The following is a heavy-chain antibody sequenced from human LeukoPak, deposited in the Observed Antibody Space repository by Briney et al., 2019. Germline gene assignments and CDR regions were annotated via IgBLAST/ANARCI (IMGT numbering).Heavy chain of an antibody. J-gene: IGHJ4*02. V-gene: IGHV3-30*04. CDR1: GFTFSSYA. CDR2: ISYDGSNK. Sequence: GGSLRLSCAASGFTFSSYAMHWVRQAPGKGLEWVAVISYDGSNKYYADSVKGRFTISRDNSKNTLYLQMNSLRAEDTAVYYCTRPAARAIAVAPPNYWGQGTLVTVSS. CDR3: TRPAARAIAVAPPNY. D-gene: IGHD6-19*01.